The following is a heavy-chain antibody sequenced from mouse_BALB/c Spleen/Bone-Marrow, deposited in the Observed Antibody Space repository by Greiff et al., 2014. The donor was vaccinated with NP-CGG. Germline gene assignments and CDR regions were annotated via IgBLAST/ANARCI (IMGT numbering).Heavy chain of an antibody. D-gene: IGHD2-2*01. V-gene: IGHV1-4*01. CDR3: AREVYGSWFAY. J-gene: IGHJ3*01. Sequence: QVQLQQSGAELARPGASVKMSCKASGYTFTYYTIYWVKQRPGQGLEWIGYINPNSDYTNYNQKFKDMATLTADKSSSTAYMQLSSLTSEDSAVYYCAREVYGSWFAYWGQGTLVTVSA. CDR2: INPNSDYT. CDR1: GYTFTYYT.